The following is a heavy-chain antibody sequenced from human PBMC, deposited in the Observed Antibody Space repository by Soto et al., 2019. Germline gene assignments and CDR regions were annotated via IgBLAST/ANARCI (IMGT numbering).Heavy chain of an antibody. CDR2: INPNSGGT. CDR3: ARAGRGYSGYDYPPRYFDL. J-gene: IGHJ2*01. V-gene: IGHV1-2*04. D-gene: IGHD5-12*01. Sequence: QVQLVQSGAEVKKAGDSVKVSCKASGYTFTGYYMHWVRQAPGQGLEWMGWINPNSGGTNYAQKFQGWVTMTRDTSISTAYMELSRLRSDDTAVYYCARAGRGYSGYDYPPRYFDLWGRGTLVTVSS. CDR1: GYTFTGYY.